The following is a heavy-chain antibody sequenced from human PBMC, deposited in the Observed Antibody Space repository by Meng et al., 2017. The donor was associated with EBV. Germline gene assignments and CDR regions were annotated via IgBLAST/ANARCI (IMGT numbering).Heavy chain of an antibody. Sequence: QVQLVQSGSELKKPGAFVKVSCKASGYSLSTVAMNWVRQAPGQGLEWMGWINTDTGYATYAQGFRGCFVFSLETSVSTAYLQINSLKAADTAMYYCARGLAYGDYGVDYWGQGTLVTVSS. J-gene: IGHJ4*02. V-gene: IGHV7-4-1*02. CDR1: GYSLSTVA. D-gene: IGHD2-21*01. CDR2: INTDTGYA. CDR3: ARGLAYGDYGVDY.